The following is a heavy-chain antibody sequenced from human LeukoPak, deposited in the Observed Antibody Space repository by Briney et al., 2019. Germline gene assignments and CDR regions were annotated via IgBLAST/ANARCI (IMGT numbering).Heavy chain of an antibody. V-gene: IGHV1-69*13. CDR3: ASLIYCSSTSCYKGFDY. D-gene: IGHD2-2*02. CDR2: IIPIFGTA. CDR1: GGTFSSYA. Sequence: SVKVSCKASGGTFSSYAISWVRQAPGQGLEWMGGIIPIFGTANYAQKFQGRVTITADESASTAYMELSSLRSEDTAVYYCASLIYCSSTSCYKGFDYWGQGTLVTVSS. J-gene: IGHJ4*02.